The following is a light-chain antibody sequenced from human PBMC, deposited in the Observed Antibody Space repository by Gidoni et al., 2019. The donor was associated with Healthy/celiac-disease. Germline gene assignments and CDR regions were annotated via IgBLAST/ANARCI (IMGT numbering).Light chain of an antibody. J-gene: IGKJ4*01. V-gene: IGKV3-20*01. CDR3: QQYGSSPRLT. CDR1: QSVSSSY. Sequence: IVLPQSPGTLSLSPGERATLSCRASQSVSSSYLAWYQQKPGQAPRLLIYGASSRATGIPDRFSGSGSGTDFTLTINRLEHEDFAVYYCQQYGSSPRLTFGGGTKVEIK. CDR2: GAS.